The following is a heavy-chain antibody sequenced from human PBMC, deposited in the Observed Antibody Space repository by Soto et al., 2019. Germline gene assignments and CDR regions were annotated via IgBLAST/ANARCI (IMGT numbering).Heavy chain of an antibody. D-gene: IGHD5-12*01. Sequence: GGSLRLSCAASGFTFSSYAMTWVRQAPGKGLEWVSTISGSGGSTYYADSVKGRFTISRDNSKNTLYLQMNSLRAEDTAVYYCARHQRYSGYDSRYYYGMDVWGQGTTVTVSS. CDR1: GFTFSSYA. J-gene: IGHJ6*02. CDR3: ARHQRYSGYDSRYYYGMDV. V-gene: IGHV3-23*01. CDR2: ISGSGGST.